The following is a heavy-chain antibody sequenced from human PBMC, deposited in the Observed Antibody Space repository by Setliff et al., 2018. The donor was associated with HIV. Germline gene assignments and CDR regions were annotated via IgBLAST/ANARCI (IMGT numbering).Heavy chain of an antibody. CDR1: GFTLSDYW. V-gene: IGHV3-74*01. CDR3: ARDVHIAATDY. Sequence: GESLKISCAASGFTLSDYWMHWVRQAPGKGREWVSRLRGAGRGATYAGSGKGRFTISRDNARSTMYLQMNSLRAEDTATYYCARDVHIAATDYWGQGTLVAVSS. J-gene: IGHJ4*02. CDR2: LRGAGRGA. D-gene: IGHD6-13*01.